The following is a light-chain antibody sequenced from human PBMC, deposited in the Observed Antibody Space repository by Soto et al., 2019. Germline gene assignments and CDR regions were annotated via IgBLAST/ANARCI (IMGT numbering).Light chain of an antibody. CDR1: QSISSW. J-gene: IGKJ1*01. V-gene: IGKV1-5*03. CDR3: QQYNSYSWT. Sequence: TKSPSTLSASVGDRVTLTCRASQSISSWLAWYQQKPGKAPKLLIYKASSLQSGVPSRFSGSGSGTEFTLTISSLQPDDFATYYCQQYNSYSWTFGQGTKVDIK. CDR2: KAS.